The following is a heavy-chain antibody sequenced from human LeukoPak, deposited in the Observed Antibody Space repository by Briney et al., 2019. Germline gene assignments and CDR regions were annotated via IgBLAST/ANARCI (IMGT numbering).Heavy chain of an antibody. CDR2: ISTPGNT. V-gene: IGHV4-61*02. Sequence: TSETLSLTCDVSGDSVSDKNFYWTWVRQPAGRGLEWIGRISTPGNTNYNPSLKSRVTISLDTSKKQFSLRLSSVTAADTAVYYCAISKKGGGSGYWGQGTLVTVSS. CDR3: AISKKGGGSGY. J-gene: IGHJ4*02. CDR1: GDSVSDKNFY. D-gene: IGHD2-15*01.